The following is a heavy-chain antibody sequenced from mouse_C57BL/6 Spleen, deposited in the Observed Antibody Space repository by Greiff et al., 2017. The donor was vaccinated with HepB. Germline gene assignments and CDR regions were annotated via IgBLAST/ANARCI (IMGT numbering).Heavy chain of an antibody. J-gene: IGHJ1*03. V-gene: IGHV1-82*01. CDR3: ARGASITTVVTYFDV. CDR2: IYPGDGDT. Sequence: VQLQQSGPELVKPGASVKISCKASGYAFSSSWMNWVKPRPGKGLEWIGRIYPGDGDTNYNGKFKGKATLTADKSSSTAYMQRSSLTSEDSAVYFCARGASITTVVTYFDVWGTGTTVTVSS. CDR1: GYAFSSSW. D-gene: IGHD1-1*01.